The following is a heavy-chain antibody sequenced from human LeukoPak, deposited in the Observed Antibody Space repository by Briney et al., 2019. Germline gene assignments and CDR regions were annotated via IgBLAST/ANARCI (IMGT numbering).Heavy chain of an antibody. Sequence: ASVRVSCKASGYTFTGYYMHWVRQAPGQGLEWMGWINPNSGGTNCAQKFLGRVTMTRDTSISTAYMELCRLRSDDTAVYFCARDEDSSGYCFDYWGQGTLVTVSS. CDR2: INPNSGGT. V-gene: IGHV1-2*02. D-gene: IGHD3-22*01. J-gene: IGHJ4*02. CDR1: GYTFTGYY. CDR3: ARDEDSSGYCFDY.